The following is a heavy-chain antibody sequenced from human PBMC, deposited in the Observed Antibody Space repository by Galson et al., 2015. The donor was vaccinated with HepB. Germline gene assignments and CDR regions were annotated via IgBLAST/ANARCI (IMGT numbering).Heavy chain of an antibody. CDR3: TTDVYYSTYWSWLDP. J-gene: IGHJ5*02. CDR2: IKRKTDGATT. V-gene: IGHV3-15*01. Sequence: SLRLSCAASGFPFNNAWMNWVRQAPGLGLEWVGRIKRKTDGATTDHAAPVKGRFTISRDDTKNRLYLQMNSLKTEDTAVYYCTTDVYYSTYWSWLDPWGQGTLVTVSS. CDR1: GFPFNNAW. D-gene: IGHD2-8*02.